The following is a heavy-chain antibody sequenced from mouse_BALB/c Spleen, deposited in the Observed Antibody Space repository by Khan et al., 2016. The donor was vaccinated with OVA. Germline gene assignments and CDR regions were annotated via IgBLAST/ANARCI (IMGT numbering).Heavy chain of an antibody. CDR2: IDPFNGGS. CDR1: GYSFTSYY. J-gene: IGHJ3*01. V-gene: IGHV1-31*01. Sequence: VQLQQSGPELMKPGASVKISCKASGYSFTSYYIHWVKQSHGKTLEWIGYIDPFNGGSTYNQKFKVKATLTVDKSSSTAYMHLSSLTSEDSAVYYGARHGSNSWFAYWGQGTRVTVSA. D-gene: IGHD1-1*01. CDR3: ARHGSNSWFAY.